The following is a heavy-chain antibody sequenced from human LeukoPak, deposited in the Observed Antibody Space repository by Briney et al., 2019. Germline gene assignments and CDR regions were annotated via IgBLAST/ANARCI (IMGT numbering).Heavy chain of an antibody. CDR1: GGSISSGDYY. D-gene: IGHD2-2*01. J-gene: IGHJ4*02. V-gene: IGHV4-30-4*08. Sequence: SETLSLTCTVSGGSISSGDYYWSWIRQPPGKGLEWIGYIYYSGSTYYNPSLKSRVTTSVDTSKNQFSLKLSSVTAADTAVYYCATDQVVPAAMYYWGQGTLVTVSS. CDR3: ATDQVVPAAMYY. CDR2: IYYSGST.